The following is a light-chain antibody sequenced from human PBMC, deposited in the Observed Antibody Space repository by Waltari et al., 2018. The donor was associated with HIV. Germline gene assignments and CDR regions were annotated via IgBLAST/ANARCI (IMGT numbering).Light chain of an antibody. CDR2: EVS. Sequence: QSALTKPPSASGSPGQSVTISCTGASSDLGGHNSVPWYQQRPGKAPKVIISEVSKRSSGVPNRFSGSTSGNTASLTVSGLQADDEAEYFCSFYGGSNILVFGGGTKLTVL. J-gene: IGLJ2*01. V-gene: IGLV2-8*01. CDR1: SSDLGGHNS. CDR3: SFYGGSNILV.